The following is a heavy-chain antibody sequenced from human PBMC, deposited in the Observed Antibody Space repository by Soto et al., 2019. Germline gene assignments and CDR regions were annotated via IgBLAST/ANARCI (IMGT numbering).Heavy chain of an antibody. D-gene: IGHD6-13*01. J-gene: IGHJ6*02. V-gene: IGHV5-51*03. CDR2: IYPSDSDT. Sequence: EVQLVQSGAEVKKPGESLKISCKGSGYSFNYYWIAWVRQMPGKGLEWMGIIYPSDSDTRYSPSFQGQVTISADKSISTAYLQWSSLKASYTALYYCARPAPAGTYDYHYGMDVWGQGTPVTVSS. CDR3: ARPAPAGTYDYHYGMDV. CDR1: GYSFNYYW.